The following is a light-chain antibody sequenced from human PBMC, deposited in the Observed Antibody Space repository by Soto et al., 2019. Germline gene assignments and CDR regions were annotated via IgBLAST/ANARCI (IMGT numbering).Light chain of an antibody. CDR2: EVS. CDR1: NSDVGRYNY. CDR3: SSYTRSSTLV. Sequence: QSALTQPASVSGSPGQSITISCTGTNSDVGRYNYVSWYQQHPGKAPKRMIYEVSNRPSGVSNRFSGSKSGNTASLTISGLQAEDEAAYYCSSYTRSSTLVFGGGTKLTVL. V-gene: IGLV2-14*01. J-gene: IGLJ2*01.